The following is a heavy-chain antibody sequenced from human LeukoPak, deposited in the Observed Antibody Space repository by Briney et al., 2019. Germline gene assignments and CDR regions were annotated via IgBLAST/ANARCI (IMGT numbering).Heavy chain of an antibody. D-gene: IGHD2-15*01. CDR2: ISSSSSYI. Sequence: GGSLRLSCAASGFTFSSYSMNWVRQAPGKGLEWVSSISSSSSYIYYADSVKGRFTISRDNSKNTLYLRMNSLRAEDTAVYYCAKERRYCSGGSCYPGHYWGQGTLVTVSS. CDR1: GFTFSSYS. V-gene: IGHV3-21*01. CDR3: AKERRYCSGGSCYPGHY. J-gene: IGHJ4*02.